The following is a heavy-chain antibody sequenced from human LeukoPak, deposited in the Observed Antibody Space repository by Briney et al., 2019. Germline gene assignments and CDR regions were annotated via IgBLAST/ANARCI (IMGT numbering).Heavy chain of an antibody. CDR2: IIPIFGTA. CDR1: GGTFSSYA. CDR3: ARSTTTYVYYFDY. D-gene: IGHD3-10*02. V-gene: IGHV1-69*13. Sequence: SVKVSCKASGGTFSSYAISWVRQAPGQGLEWMGGIIPIFGTANYAQKFQGGVTITADESTSTAYMELSSLRSEDTAVYYCARSTTTYVYYFDYWGQGTLVTVSS. J-gene: IGHJ4*02.